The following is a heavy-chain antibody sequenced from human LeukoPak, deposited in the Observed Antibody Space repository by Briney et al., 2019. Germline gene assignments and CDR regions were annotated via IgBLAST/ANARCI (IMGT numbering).Heavy chain of an antibody. D-gene: IGHD6-6*01. Sequence: SETLSLTCTVSGGSISSGGYYWSWIRQHPGKGLEWIGYIYYSGSTNYNPSLKSRVTISVDTSKNQFSLKLSSVTAADTAVYYCARRSSSRTFDYWGQGTLVTVSS. CDR2: IYYSGST. V-gene: IGHV4-61*08. CDR1: GGSISSGGYY. J-gene: IGHJ4*02. CDR3: ARRSSSRTFDY.